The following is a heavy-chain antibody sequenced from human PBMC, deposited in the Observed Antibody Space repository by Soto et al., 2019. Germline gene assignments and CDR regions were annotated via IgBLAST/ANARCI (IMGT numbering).Heavy chain of an antibody. CDR2: ISYDGSNK. CDR1: AISFSSYS. CDR3: AKVSTVTALGSYYYYCMDV. V-gene: IGHV3-30*18. D-gene: IGHD4-17*01. Sequence: PWRTLRLPCAPCAISFSSYSMHWVRQAPGKGLEWVAVISYDGSNKSYADSVKGRFTISRDSSKNTLYLQMNILRAEDTTVYYCAKVSTVTALGSYYYYCMDVWGQGTTGTVSS. J-gene: IGHJ6*02.